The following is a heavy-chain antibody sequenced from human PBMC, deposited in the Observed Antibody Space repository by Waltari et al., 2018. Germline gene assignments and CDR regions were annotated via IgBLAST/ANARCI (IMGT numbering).Heavy chain of an antibody. Sequence: QVKLQQWGEGLVKPSETLSLTCAVYGGSISGYYYWSWIRQPPGKGLEWIGYISGNSASTNYNPSLKNRVTISKDTSKNQFSLKLSSVTAADTAVYYCATTLAATYNSLDVWGRGVLVTVSS. CDR3: ATTLAATYNSLDV. D-gene: IGHD1-1*01. CDR1: GGSISGYY. CDR2: ISGNSAST. V-gene: IGHV4-59*12. J-gene: IGHJ4*02.